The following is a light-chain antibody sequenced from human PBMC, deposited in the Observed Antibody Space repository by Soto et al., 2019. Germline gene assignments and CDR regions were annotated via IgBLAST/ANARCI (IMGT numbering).Light chain of an antibody. Sequence: EIVMTQSPVTLSVSPGERSTLSCRASQNISRSLAWFQQKSGQAPRLLIYSASRRATGIPDRFTGSGSGTDFTLTINRVEPEDFAVYFCQQYAGSPRTFGQGTKVDIK. J-gene: IGKJ1*01. CDR3: QQYAGSPRT. CDR1: QNISRS. V-gene: IGKV3-20*01. CDR2: SAS.